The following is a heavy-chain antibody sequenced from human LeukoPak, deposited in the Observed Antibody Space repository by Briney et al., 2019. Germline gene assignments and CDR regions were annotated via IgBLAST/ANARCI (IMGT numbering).Heavy chain of an antibody. J-gene: IGHJ4*02. D-gene: IGHD3-10*01. CDR1: GGSISSSSYY. V-gene: IGHV4-39*07. CDR3: ARAGTWFGELFSLDY. CDR2: IYYSGST. Sequence: SETLSLTCTVSGGSISSSSYYWGWIRQPPGKGLEWIGSIYYSGSTNYNPSLKSRVTISVDTSKNQFSLKLSSVTAADTAVYYCARAGTWFGELFSLDYWGQGTLVTVSS.